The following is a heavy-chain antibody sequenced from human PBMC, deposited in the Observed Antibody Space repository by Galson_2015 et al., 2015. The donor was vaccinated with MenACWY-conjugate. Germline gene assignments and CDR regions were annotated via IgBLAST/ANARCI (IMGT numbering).Heavy chain of an antibody. CDR1: GYRYTSYW. Sequence: QSGAEVKEPGESLRISCKGSGYRYTSYWISWVRQMPGKGLEWMGRIDPTDSYSNYNPSFQGHVTLSVDKAINTAYLQWSRLKASDTAIYFCVRHEGTSWIDDWGQGTLVIVSS. CDR3: VRHEGTSWIDD. J-gene: IGHJ4*02. D-gene: IGHD2-2*01. V-gene: IGHV5-10-1*01. CDR2: IDPTDSYS.